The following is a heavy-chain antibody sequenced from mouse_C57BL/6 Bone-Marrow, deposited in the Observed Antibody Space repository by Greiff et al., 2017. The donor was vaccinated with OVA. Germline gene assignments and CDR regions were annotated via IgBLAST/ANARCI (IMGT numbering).Heavy chain of an antibody. V-gene: IGHV1-50*01. J-gene: IGHJ1*03. D-gene: IGHD1-1*01. CDR2: IDPSDSYT. CDR1: GYTFTSYW. CDR3: ARYYGRSNWYFDV. Sequence: VQLQQPGAELVKPGASVKLSCKASGYTFTSYWMQWVKQRPGQGLEWIGEIDPSDSYTNYNQKFQGKATLTVDTSSSTAYMQLSSLTSEDSAVYCCARYYGRSNWYFDVWGTGTTVTVSS.